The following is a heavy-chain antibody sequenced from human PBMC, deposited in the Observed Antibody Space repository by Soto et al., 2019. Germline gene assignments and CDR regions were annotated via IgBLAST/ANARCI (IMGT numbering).Heavy chain of an antibody. Sequence: EVQLVESGGGFVQPGGSLRLPCAASGFTFSSYSMNWVRQAPGKGLEWVSYISSGTTTIYYADSVKGRFTISRDNAKNSLYLQMNSLRDEDTAVYYCARDHYGDYIFDYWGQGTLVTVSS. J-gene: IGHJ4*02. V-gene: IGHV3-48*02. D-gene: IGHD4-17*01. CDR3: ARDHYGDYIFDY. CDR1: GFTFSSYS. CDR2: ISSGTTTI.